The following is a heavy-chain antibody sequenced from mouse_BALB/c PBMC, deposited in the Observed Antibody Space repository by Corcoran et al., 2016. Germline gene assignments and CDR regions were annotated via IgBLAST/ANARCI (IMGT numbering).Heavy chain of an antibody. Sequence: QIQLVQSGPDLKKPAETVKISCNASGYTFTNYGMNGVKQAPGKGLKWMGWINTYTGEPTYADDFKGRFAFSLETSASTAYLQINNLKNEDMATYFCARDSRGAAWFAYWGQGTLVTVSA. CDR2: INTYTGEP. V-gene: IGHV9-1*02. CDR1: GYTFTNYG. CDR3: ARDSRGAAWFAY. J-gene: IGHJ3*01.